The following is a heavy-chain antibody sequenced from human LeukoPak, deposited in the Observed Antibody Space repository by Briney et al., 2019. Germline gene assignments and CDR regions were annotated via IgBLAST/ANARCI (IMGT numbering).Heavy chain of an antibody. V-gene: IGHV4-59*01. CDR3: ARGLITAAALFDY. CDR1: GGSISTYY. Sequence: SETLSLTCTVSGGSISTYYWTWIRQPPGKGLEWIGYVYYTGSTGYNPSLKSRVTISVDTSKNQFSLKLNSVTAADTAVYYCARGLITAAALFDYWGQGALVTVSS. J-gene: IGHJ4*02. D-gene: IGHD6-13*01. CDR2: VYYTGST.